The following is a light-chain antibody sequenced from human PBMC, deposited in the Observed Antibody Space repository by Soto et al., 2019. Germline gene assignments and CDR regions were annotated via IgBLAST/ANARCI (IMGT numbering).Light chain of an antibody. CDR3: QTWGTCIVV. CDR2: LNSDGSH. CDR1: RGHSNYA. V-gene: IGLV4-69*01. Sequence: QSVLTQSPSASASLGASVKLTCTLRRGHSNYAIAWHQQQPEKGPRYLMKLNSDGSHSKGDGIPDRLAGSSSGAERYLTIASLQSEDEAGYYCQTWGTCIVVFGGGTKLTVL. J-gene: IGLJ2*01.